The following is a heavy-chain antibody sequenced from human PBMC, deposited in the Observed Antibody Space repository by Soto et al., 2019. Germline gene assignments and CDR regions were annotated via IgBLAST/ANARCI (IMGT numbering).Heavy chain of an antibody. Sequence: SETLSLTCTVSGGSISSGGYYWSWIRQHPGKGLEWIGYIYYSGSTYYNPSLKSRVTISVDTSKNQFSLKLSSVTAADTAVYYCARDGGFSDLGSPFGIDVWGQGTTVTVSS. J-gene: IGHJ6*02. CDR2: IYYSGST. CDR3: ARDGGFSDLGSPFGIDV. V-gene: IGHV4-31*03. CDR1: GGSISSGGYY. D-gene: IGHD3-16*01.